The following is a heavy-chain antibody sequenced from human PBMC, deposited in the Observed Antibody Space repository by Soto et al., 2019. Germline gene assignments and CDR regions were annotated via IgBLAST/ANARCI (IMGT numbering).Heavy chain of an antibody. V-gene: IGHV4-59*01. CDR1: RGSLSGYY. CDR3: ARVRRYGATFTPYGMDV. Sequence: SGALSLTCTVSRGSLSGYYWSWIRQPHGEGLEWLGYIYYSGSTTYNPYLKSRVTISVDTSKNQFSLKLSSVTAADTAVYYCARVRRYGATFTPYGMDVWGQGTTVTVSS. D-gene: IGHD3-9*01. J-gene: IGHJ6*02. CDR2: IYYSGST.